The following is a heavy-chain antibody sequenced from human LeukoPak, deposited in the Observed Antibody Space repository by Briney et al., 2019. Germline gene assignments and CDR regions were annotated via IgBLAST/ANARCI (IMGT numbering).Heavy chain of an antibody. CDR2: ISSSSRDI. J-gene: IGHJ4*02. D-gene: IGHD1-26*01. V-gene: IGHV3-21*01. CDR3: VREAAATLFDY. CDR1: GFTFSSYS. Sequence: GGSLRLSCAASGFTFSSYSMNWVRQAPGKGLEWVAAISSSSRDIFYADSVKGRFSISRDNTQNSLSLRMNSLRAEDTAVYYCVREAAATLFDYWGQGTLVTVSS.